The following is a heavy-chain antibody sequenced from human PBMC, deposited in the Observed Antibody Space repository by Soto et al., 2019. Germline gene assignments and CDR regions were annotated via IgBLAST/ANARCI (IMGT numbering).Heavy chain of an antibody. J-gene: IGHJ4*02. CDR2: IYYSGST. V-gene: IGHV4-31*03. CDR1: GGSISSGGYY. CDR3: AREGYDFWSGYYSWYYFDY. D-gene: IGHD3-3*01. Sequence: QVQLQESGPGLVKPSQTLSLTCTVSGGSISSGGYYWSWIRQHPGKGLEWIGYIYYSGSTYYNPSLKSRVTISVGTSKNQFSLKLSSVTAADTAVYYCAREGYDFWSGYYSWYYFDYWGQGTLVTVSS.